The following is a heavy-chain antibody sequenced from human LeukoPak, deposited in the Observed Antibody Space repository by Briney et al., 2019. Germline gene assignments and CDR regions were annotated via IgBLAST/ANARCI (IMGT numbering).Heavy chain of an antibody. V-gene: IGHV3-30-3*01. CDR3: ARDPSNSDYYYYGMDV. CDR2: ISYDGSNK. Sequence: GGSLRLSCAASGFTFSSYAMHWVRQAPGKGLEWVAGISYDGSNKYYANSVKGRFTISRDNSKNTLYLQMNSLRAEDTAVYYCARDPSNSDYYYYGMDVWGQGTTVTVSS. CDR1: GFTFSSYA. D-gene: IGHD1-1*01. J-gene: IGHJ6*02.